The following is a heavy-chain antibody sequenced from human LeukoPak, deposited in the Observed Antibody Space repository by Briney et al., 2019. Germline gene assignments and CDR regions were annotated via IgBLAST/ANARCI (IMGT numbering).Heavy chain of an antibody. Sequence: QPGGSLRLSCAASGFTFSSYGMHWVRQAPGKGLEWVAFIRYDGSNKYYADSVKGRFTISRDNSKNTLYLQMNSLRAEDTAVYYCAKPHDRYCSGGSCYPGYWGQGTLVTVSS. V-gene: IGHV3-30*02. CDR2: IRYDGSNK. CDR1: GFTFSSYG. D-gene: IGHD2-15*01. CDR3: AKPHDRYCSGGSCYPGY. J-gene: IGHJ4*02.